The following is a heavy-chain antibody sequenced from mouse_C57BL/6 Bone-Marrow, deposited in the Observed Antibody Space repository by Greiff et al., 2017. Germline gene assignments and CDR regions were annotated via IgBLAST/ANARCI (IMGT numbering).Heavy chain of an antibody. Sequence: QVQLQQPGAELVRPGSSVKLSCKASGYTFTSYWMHWVKQRPIQGLEWIGNIDPSDSETHYNQKFKDKATLTVDKSSSTAYMQLSSLTSETSAVYDCARGGSYWYFDVWGTGTTVTVSS. CDR2: IDPSDSET. CDR3: ARGGSYWYFDV. CDR1: GYTFTSYW. V-gene: IGHV1-52*01. J-gene: IGHJ1*03.